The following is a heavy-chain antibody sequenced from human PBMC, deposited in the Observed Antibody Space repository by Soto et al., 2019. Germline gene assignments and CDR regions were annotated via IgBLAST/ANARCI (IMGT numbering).Heavy chain of an antibody. CDR3: ARTYYYDSSGSLDGYFDY. CDR1: GYTFTSYG. V-gene: IGHV1-18*01. D-gene: IGHD3-22*01. Sequence: GASVKVSCKASGYTFTSYGISWVRQAPGQGLEWMGWISAYNGNTNYAQKLQGRVTMTTDTSTSTAYMELRSLRSDDTAVYYCARTYYYDSSGSLDGYFDYWGQGTLVTVSS. CDR2: ISAYNGNT. J-gene: IGHJ4*02.